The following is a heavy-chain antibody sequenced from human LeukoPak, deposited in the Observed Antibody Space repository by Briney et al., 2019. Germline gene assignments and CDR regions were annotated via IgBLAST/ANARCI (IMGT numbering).Heavy chain of an antibody. CDR3: ARDGVSTNYRFDP. V-gene: IGHV4-34*01. J-gene: IGHJ5*02. D-gene: IGHD2-8*01. CDR2: INQSGRT. CDR1: REPFSTYC. Sequence: PSETLSLTCAIYREPFSTYCGIWIRQPPGKGLEWIGEINQSGRTNYNPSLKSRVTISVDTSKNQFSLKLKSVTAADTAVYYCARDGVSTNYRFDPCGQGMLVSVSS.